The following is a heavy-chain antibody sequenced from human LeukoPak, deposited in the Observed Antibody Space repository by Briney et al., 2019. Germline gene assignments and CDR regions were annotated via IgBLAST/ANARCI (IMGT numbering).Heavy chain of an antibody. CDR1: GGSISSGGYY. J-gene: IGHJ4*02. V-gene: IGHV4-31*03. Sequence: SETLSLTCTVSGGSISSGGYYWSWIRQHPGKGLEWIGYIYHSGSTYYNPSLKSRVTISVDTSKNQFSLKLSPVTAADTAVYYCARVPIPPHCSSTSCYSIDYWGQGTLVTVSS. CDR3: ARVPIPPHCSSTSCYSIDY. D-gene: IGHD2-2*01. CDR2: IYHSGST.